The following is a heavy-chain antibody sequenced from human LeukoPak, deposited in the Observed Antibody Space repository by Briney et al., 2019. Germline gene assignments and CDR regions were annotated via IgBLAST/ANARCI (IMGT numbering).Heavy chain of an antibody. J-gene: IGHJ4*02. CDR3: AANYGDYVSDY. CDR1: GGSISSSSYY. CDR2: IYYSGST. Sequence: SETLSLTCTVSGGSISSSSYYWGWIRQPPGKGLEWIGSIYYSGSTYYNPSLKSRVTMSVDTSKNQFSLKLSSVTAADTAVYYCAANYGDYVSDYWGQGTLVTVSS. D-gene: IGHD4-17*01. V-gene: IGHV4-39*07.